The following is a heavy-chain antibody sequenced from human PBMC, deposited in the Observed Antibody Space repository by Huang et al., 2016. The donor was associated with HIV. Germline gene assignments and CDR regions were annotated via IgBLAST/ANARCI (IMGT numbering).Heavy chain of an antibody. V-gene: IGHV3-30*18. CDR3: AKATGITLDLGDT. D-gene: IGHD3-10*01. Sequence: VESGGGVVQPGRSLRLSCTVSGFTFSDFAMHWVRQAPGKGLEWVAVISDEGSKKFHADSLKGRFISSRDNSRKTLYLHMNSLRSDDTAMYYCAKATGITLDLGDTWGQGTLVSVSP. CDR1: GFTFSDFA. J-gene: IGHJ5*02. CDR2: ISDEGSKK.